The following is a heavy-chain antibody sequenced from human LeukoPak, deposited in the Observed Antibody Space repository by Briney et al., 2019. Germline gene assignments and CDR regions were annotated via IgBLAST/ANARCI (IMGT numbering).Heavy chain of an antibody. J-gene: IGHJ6*03. CDR2: ISWNSGSI. CDR3: AKEGSSMVRGVSSIYYYYYMDV. Sequence: QSGGSLRLSCAASGFTFDDYAMHWVRQAPGKGLEWVSGISWNSGSIGYADSVKGRFTISRDNAKNSLYLQMNSLRAEDTALYYCAKEGSSMVRGVSSIYYYYYMDVWGKGTTVTISS. CDR1: GFTFDDYA. V-gene: IGHV3-9*01. D-gene: IGHD3-10*01.